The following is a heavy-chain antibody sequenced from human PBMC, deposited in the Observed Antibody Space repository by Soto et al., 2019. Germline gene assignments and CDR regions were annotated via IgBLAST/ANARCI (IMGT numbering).Heavy chain of an antibody. Sequence: GASVKVSCKASGYTFTSYAMHWVLQAPGQRLEWMGWINAGNGNTKYSQKFQGRVTITRDTSASTAYMELSSLRSEDTAVYYCARSKLLRPPGGCFDPWGQRTLVTVSS. CDR2: INAGNGNT. CDR3: ARSKLLRPPGGCFDP. V-gene: IGHV1-3*01. CDR1: GYTFTSYA. J-gene: IGHJ5*02. D-gene: IGHD2-21*01.